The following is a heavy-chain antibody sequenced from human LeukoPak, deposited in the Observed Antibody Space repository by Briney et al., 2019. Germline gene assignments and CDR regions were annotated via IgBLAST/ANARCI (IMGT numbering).Heavy chain of an antibody. CDR1: GYTXTSYG. V-gene: IGHV1-18*01. D-gene: IGHD4-11*01. CDR3: ARVPVSGPGARFDY. CDR2: SSAYNVNT. J-gene: IGHJ4*02. Sequence: GASVKVSCKTSGYTXTSYGISWVRQAPGQGLEWMGWSSAYNVNTNDAQKHQGRVTMTTDTSTTTAYMELRSLRSDDTAVYYCARVPVSGPGARFDYWGQGTLVTVSS.